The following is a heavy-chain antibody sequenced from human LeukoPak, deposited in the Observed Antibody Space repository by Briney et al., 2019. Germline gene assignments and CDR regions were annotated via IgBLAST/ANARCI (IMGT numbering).Heavy chain of an antibody. V-gene: IGHV3-48*01. D-gene: IGHD6-19*01. J-gene: IGHJ5*02. CDR3: AREHIAVAGKPARWFDP. CDR2: ISSSSSTI. CDR1: GFTFSSYS. Sequence: GGSLRLSCAASGFTFSSYSMNWVRQAPGKGLEWVSYISSSSSTIYYADSVKGRFTISRDNAKNSLYLQMNSLRAEDTAVYYCAREHIAVAGKPARWFDPWGQGTLVTVSS.